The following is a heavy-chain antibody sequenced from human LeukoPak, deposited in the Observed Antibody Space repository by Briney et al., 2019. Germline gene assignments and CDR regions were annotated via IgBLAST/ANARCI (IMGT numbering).Heavy chain of an antibody. CDR2: IYYSGST. CDR1: GGSISSGDYY. CDR3: AREGRYCSGGSCYNLIDY. D-gene: IGHD2-15*01. Sequence: SQTLSLTCTVSGGSISSGDYYWSWIRQPPGKGLEWIGYIYYSGSTYYNPSLKSRVNISVDPSKNQFSLKLSSVTAADTAVYYCAREGRYCSGGSCYNLIDYWGQGTLVTVSS. J-gene: IGHJ4*02. V-gene: IGHV4-30-4*01.